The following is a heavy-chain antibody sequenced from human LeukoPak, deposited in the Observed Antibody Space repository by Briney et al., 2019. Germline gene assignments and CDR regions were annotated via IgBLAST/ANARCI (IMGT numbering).Heavy chain of an antibody. CDR3: ASGLVDTAMDAFDY. V-gene: IGHV3-23*01. D-gene: IGHD5-18*01. Sequence: PGGSLRLSCEASGFTFSNYAMSWVRQAPGKGLEWVSGICGHGISIYYADSVKGRFTISRDNSKNTLYLQMNSLRAEDTAVYYCASGLVDTAMDAFDYWGQGTLVTVSS. CDR2: ICGHGISI. CDR1: GFTFSNYA. J-gene: IGHJ4*02.